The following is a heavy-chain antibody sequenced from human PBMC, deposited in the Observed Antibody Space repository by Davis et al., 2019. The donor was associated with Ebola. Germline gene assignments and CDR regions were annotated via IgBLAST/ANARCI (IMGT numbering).Heavy chain of an antibody. Sequence: LRLSCAASGFTFSRYTINWVRQAPGKGLEWVSYTSCCNGRTYYADSVKGRFTSSRDGATNSVHLQMDSLRADDTAVYYCARDSAVVFFDYWSQGTLVTVSS. J-gene: IGHJ4*02. CDR1: GFTFSRYT. CDR3: ARDSAVVFFDY. D-gene: IGHD5-18*01. V-gene: IGHV3-21*04. CDR2: TSCCNGRT.